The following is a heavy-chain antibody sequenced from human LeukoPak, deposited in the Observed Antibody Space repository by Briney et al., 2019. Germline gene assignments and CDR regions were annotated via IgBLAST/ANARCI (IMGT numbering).Heavy chain of an antibody. V-gene: IGHV4-34*01. CDR2: INHSGST. D-gene: IGHD3-10*01. CDR3: ARRRYYYGSGSFLYFDY. CDR1: GGSFSGYY. J-gene: IGHJ4*02. Sequence: SETLSLTCAVYGGSFSGYYWSWIRQPPGKGLEWIGEINHSGSTNYNPSLKSRVTISVDTSKNQFSLKLSSVTAADTAVYYCARRRYYYGSGSFLYFDYWGQGTLVTVSS.